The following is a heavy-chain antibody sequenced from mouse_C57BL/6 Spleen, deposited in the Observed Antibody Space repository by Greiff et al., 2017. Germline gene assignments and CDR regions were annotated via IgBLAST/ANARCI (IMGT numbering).Heavy chain of an antibody. Sequence: EVKLVESGPELVKPGASVKISCKASGYTFTDYYMNWVKQSHGKSLEWIGDINPNNGGTSYNQKFKGKATLTVDKSSSTAYMELRSLTSEDSAVYYCARLLRYLDGDYWGQGTTLTVSS. J-gene: IGHJ2*01. V-gene: IGHV1-26*01. CDR3: ARLLRYLDGDY. D-gene: IGHD1-1*01. CDR2: INPNNGGT. CDR1: GYTFTDYY.